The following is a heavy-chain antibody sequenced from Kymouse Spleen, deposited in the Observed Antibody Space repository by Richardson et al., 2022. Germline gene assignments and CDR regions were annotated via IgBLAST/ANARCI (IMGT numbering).Heavy chain of an antibody. CDR3: AKVLRYFDWLLSDAFDI. J-gene: IGHJ3*02. V-gene: IGHV3-30*18. D-gene: IGHD3-9*01. CDR2: ISYDGSNK. Sequence: QVQLVESGGGVVQPGRSLRLSCAASGFTFSSYGMHWVRQAPGKGLEWVAVISYDGSNKYYADSVKGRFTISRDNSKNTLYLQMNSLRAEDTAVYYCAKVLRYFDWLLSDAFDIWGQGTMVTVSS. CDR1: GFTFSSYG.